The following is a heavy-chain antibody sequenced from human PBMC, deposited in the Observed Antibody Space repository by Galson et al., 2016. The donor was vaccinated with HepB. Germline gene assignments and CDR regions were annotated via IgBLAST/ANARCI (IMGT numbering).Heavy chain of an antibody. CDR3: ARDPHWGYNFNMDD. CDR2: MWYDGTKK. J-gene: IGHJ6*02. V-gene: IGHV3-33*01. Sequence: SLRLSCAASGFTFSSYGVHWVRQAPGKGLEWVAVMWYDGTKKYYADSVEGRFTISRDNSKNTVYLQVNSLRAEDTGVYYCARDPHWGYNFNMDDWGQGTTVTVSS. CDR1: GFTFSSYG. D-gene: IGHD5-24*01.